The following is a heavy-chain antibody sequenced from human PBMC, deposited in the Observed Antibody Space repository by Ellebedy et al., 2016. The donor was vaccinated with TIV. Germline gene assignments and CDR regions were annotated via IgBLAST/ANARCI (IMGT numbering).Heavy chain of an antibody. CDR1: GFTFSDYY. D-gene: IGHD1-26*01. J-gene: IGHJ6*03. CDR3: ARVVAGARYYYYYYMDV. CDR2: ISSSGSTI. Sequence: GESLKISXAASGFTFSDYYMSWIRQAPGKGLEWVSYISSSGSTIYYADSVKGRFTISRDNAKNSLYLQMNSLRAEDTAVYYCARVVAGARYYYYYYMDVWGKGTTVTVSS. V-gene: IGHV3-11*04.